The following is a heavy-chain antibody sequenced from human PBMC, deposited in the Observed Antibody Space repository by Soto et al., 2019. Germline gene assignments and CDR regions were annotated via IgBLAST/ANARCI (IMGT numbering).Heavy chain of an antibody. CDR1: GFTFDDNA. CDR3: AIPQDRGGRTTFIY. V-gene: IGHV3-9*01. J-gene: IGHJ4*02. D-gene: IGHD3-16*01. CDR2: INWKSDI. Sequence: GGSLRLSCAVSGFTFDDNAMHWVRQAPEKGLEWVSGINWKSDIGYADSVKGRFTISRDNAENSLYLQMNSLRAEDTALYYCAIPQDRGGRTTFIYWGQGTQVTVSS.